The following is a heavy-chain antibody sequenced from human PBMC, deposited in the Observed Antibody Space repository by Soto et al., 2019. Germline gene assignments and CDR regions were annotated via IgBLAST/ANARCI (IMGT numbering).Heavy chain of an antibody. Sequence: GASVKVSCKASGGTFSSYAISWVRQAPGQGLEWMGGVIPIFGTANYAQKFQGRVTITADESTSTAYMELSSLRSEDTAVYYCARLYSGSYLYDYWGQGTLVTVSS. CDR3: ARLYSGSYLYDY. D-gene: IGHD1-26*01. J-gene: IGHJ4*02. CDR1: GGTFSSYA. V-gene: IGHV1-69*13. CDR2: VIPIFGTA.